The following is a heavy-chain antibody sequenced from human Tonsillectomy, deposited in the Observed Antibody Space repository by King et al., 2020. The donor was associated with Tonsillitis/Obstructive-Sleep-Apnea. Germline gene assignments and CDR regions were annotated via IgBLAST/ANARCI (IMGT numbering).Heavy chain of an antibody. V-gene: IGHV3-53*01. CDR1: GFTVSSNY. Sequence: VQLVESGGGLIQPGGSLRLSCAASGFTVSSNYMSWVRQAPGKGLEWVSVIYSGGSTYYADSVKGRFTISRDNSKNTLYLQMNSLRAEDTAVYYCACRPYYDSSGYFDAFDIWGQGTMVTVSS. J-gene: IGHJ3*02. CDR3: ACRPYYDSSGYFDAFDI. D-gene: IGHD3-22*01. CDR2: IYSGGST.